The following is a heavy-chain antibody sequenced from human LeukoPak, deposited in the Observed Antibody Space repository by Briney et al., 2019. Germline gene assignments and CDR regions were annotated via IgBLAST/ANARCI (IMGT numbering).Heavy chain of an antibody. V-gene: IGHV3-7*01. Sequence: HPGGSLRLSCAASGFTFSSYEMNWVRQAPGKGLEWVANIKQDGSEKYYVDSVKGRFTISRDNAKNSLYLQMNSLRAEDTAVYYCASGLRYFDWSWGQGTLVTVSS. D-gene: IGHD3-9*01. CDR1: GFTFSSYE. CDR2: IKQDGSEK. CDR3: ASGLRYFDWS. J-gene: IGHJ5*02.